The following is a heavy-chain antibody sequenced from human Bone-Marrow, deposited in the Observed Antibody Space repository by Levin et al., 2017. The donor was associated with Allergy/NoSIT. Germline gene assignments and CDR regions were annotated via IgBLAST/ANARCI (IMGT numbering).Heavy chain of an antibody. D-gene: IGHD6-13*01. CDR1: GGSFSGYY. J-gene: IGHJ5*02. CDR3: ARAPMRSSSWLRGAHWFDP. CDR2: INHSGST. Sequence: SETLSLTCAVYGGSFSGYYWSWIRQPPGKGLEWIGEINHSGSTNYNPSLKSRVTISVDTSKNQFSLKLSSVTAADTAVYYCARAPMRSSSWLRGAHWFDPWGQGTLVTVSS. V-gene: IGHV4-34*01.